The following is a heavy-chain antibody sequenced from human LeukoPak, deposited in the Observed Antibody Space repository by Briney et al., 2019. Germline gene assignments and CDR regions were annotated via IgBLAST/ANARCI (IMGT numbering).Heavy chain of an antibody. V-gene: IGHV1-69*10. CDR3: ARDMKHMITFGGVSSGMDV. D-gene: IGHD3-16*01. J-gene: IGHJ6*02. Sequence: SVKVSCKASGYTFTGYHMHWVRQAPGQGLEWMGRIIPILGIANYAQKFQGRVTITADKSTSTAYMELSSLRSEDTAVYYCARDMKHMITFGGVSSGMDVWGQGTTVTVSS. CDR2: IIPILGIA. CDR1: GYTFTGYH.